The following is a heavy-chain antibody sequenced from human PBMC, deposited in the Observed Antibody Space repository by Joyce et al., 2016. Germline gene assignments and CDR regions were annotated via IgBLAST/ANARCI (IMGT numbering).Heavy chain of an antibody. CDR2: IFYSAST. CDR1: GGSISSGDYY. J-gene: IGHJ4*02. Sequence: QVQLQESGPGLVKPSQTLSLTCSVSGGSISSGDYYWSWIRQHPGKGLDWIGYIFYSASTYKNPSLQSPVTMSLDTSKNQFSLKLNSVTAADTAVYYCAAVTYFDFWSGYVYWGQGALVTVSS. D-gene: IGHD3-3*01. CDR3: AAVTYFDFWSGYVY. V-gene: IGHV4-30-4*01.